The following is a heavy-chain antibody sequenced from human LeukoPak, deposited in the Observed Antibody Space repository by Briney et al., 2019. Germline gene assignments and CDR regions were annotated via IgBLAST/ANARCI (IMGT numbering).Heavy chain of an antibody. CDR2: ISGSGGST. Sequence: GGSLRPSCAASGFTFSSYAMSWVRQAPGKGLEWVSAISGSGGSTYYADSVKGRFTISRDNSKNTLYLQMNSLRAEDTAVYYCAKDISSSSWYLASMDVWGKGTTVTVSS. D-gene: IGHD6-13*01. J-gene: IGHJ6*04. CDR3: AKDISSSSWYLASMDV. CDR1: GFTFSSYA. V-gene: IGHV3-23*01.